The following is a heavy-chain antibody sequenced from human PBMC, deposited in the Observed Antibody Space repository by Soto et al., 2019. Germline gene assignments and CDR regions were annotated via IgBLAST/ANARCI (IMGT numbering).Heavy chain of an antibody. D-gene: IGHD3-22*01. CDR3: ARDTPIVVPPVRMDV. CDR2: ISSSSSYI. Sequence: PGGSLGLSCSASGFTFSSYSMSWVRQAPGKGLEWVSSISSSSSYIYYADSVKGRFTISRDNAKNSLYLQMNSLRAEDTAVYYCARDTPIVVPPVRMDVWGQGTTVTVSS. J-gene: IGHJ6*02. V-gene: IGHV3-21*01. CDR1: GFTFSSYS.